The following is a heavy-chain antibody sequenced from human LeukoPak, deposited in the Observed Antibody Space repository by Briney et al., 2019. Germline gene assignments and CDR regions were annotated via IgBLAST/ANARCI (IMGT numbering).Heavy chain of an antibody. V-gene: IGHV3-73*01. D-gene: IGHD4-17*01. J-gene: IGHJ4*02. CDR1: GFTFSGSA. CDR2: IRSKTNSYAT. CDR3: AKDRKGLTTAFDY. Sequence: GGSLRLSCAASGFTFSGSAVHWVRQASGKGLEWVGRIRSKTNSYATAYAASVKGRFTISRDDSKNTAYLQMNSLRAEDTAVYYCAKDRKGLTTAFDYWGQGTLVTVSS.